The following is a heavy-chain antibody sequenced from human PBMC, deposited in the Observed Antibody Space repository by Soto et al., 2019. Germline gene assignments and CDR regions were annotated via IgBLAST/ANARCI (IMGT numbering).Heavy chain of an antibody. Sequence: QVQLVQSGAEVKEPGSSVTVSCKASGGGNLRDYRTTWVRRAPGQGLEWMAGIIPKLGSANYAQNFTGRVMTTAAESTNTVIMQLRSLRSDDTAVNYCARRVGGCISGAVYCGQGTLGSVSS. V-gene: IGHV1-69*01. CDR3: ARRVGGCISGAVY. D-gene: IGHD2-15*01. CDR2: IIPKLGSA. J-gene: IGHJ4*02. CDR1: GGGNLRDYR.